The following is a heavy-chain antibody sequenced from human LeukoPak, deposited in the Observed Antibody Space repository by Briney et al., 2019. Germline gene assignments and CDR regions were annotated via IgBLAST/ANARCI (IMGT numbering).Heavy chain of an antibody. Sequence: SETLSLTCTVSGGFISSDYWSWIRQPAGKGLEWIGLIYNSGSTNYTPSLKSRFTMSVDTSKNQFSLKLSSVTAADTAVYYCARVNCSGGSCVRYFDYWGQGTLVTVSS. CDR3: ARVNCSGGSCVRYFDY. CDR1: GGFISSDY. J-gene: IGHJ4*02. V-gene: IGHV4-4*07. CDR2: IYNSGST. D-gene: IGHD2-15*01.